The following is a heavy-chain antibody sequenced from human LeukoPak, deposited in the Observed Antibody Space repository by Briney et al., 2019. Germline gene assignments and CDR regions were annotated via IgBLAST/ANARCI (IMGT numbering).Heavy chain of an antibody. CDR1: GFTFSSYG. D-gene: IGHD3-10*01. V-gene: IGHV3-30*02. Sequence: GGSLRLSCAASGFTFSSYGMHWVRQAPGKGLEWVAFVRSDGSIEYYADSVKGRFIISRDNSKNTLYLQMNSLRAEDSAVYYCAKDLGTLISGTYYYYFDYWGQGTLVTVSS. CDR2: VRSDGSIE. J-gene: IGHJ4*02. CDR3: AKDLGTLISGTYYYYFDY.